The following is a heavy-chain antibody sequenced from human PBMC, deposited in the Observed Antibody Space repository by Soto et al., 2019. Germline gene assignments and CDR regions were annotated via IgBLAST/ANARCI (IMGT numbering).Heavy chain of an antibody. Sequence: PSETLSLTCTVSGGSITRSYLSWIRQPPGKGLEWIGEINHSGSTNYNPSLKSRVTISVDTSKNQFSLKLSSVTAADTAVYYCARGQQQLVGDYYYYMDVWGKGTTVTVSS. CDR1: GGSITRSY. D-gene: IGHD6-13*01. V-gene: IGHV4-34*01. CDR2: INHSGST. CDR3: ARGQQQLVGDYYYYMDV. J-gene: IGHJ6*03.